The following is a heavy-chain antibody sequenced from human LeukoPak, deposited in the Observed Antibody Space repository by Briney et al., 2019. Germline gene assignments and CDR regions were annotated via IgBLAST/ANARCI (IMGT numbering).Heavy chain of an antibody. V-gene: IGHV1-46*01. D-gene: IGHD5-12*01. CDR2: INPSGGST. Sequence: GASVKVSCKASGYTFTSYYMHWVRQAPGRGLEWMGIINPSGGSTSYAQKFQGRVTMTRDTSTSTVYMELSSLRSEDTAVYYCARDAYSGYPADYWGQGTLVTVSS. J-gene: IGHJ4*02. CDR3: ARDAYSGYPADY. CDR1: GYTFTSYY.